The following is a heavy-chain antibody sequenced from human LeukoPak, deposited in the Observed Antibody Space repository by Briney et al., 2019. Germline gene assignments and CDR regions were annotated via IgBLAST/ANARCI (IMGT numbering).Heavy chain of an antibody. V-gene: IGHV1-3*01. CDR1: GYTFTSYS. D-gene: IGHD2-15*01. Sequence: ASVKVSCKASGYTFTSYSVHWVRQAPGQSLEWMGWINPGNGNTKYSQKFQGRVTITRDTSATTAYMELSSLRSEDTAVYYCAREVWGQYCSGGSCPGPFDYWGQGTLVTVSS. J-gene: IGHJ4*02. CDR3: AREVWGQYCSGGSCPGPFDY. CDR2: INPGNGNT.